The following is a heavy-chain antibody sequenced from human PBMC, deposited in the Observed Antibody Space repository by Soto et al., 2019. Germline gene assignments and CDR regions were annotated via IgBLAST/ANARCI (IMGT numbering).Heavy chain of an antibody. V-gene: IGHV3-48*01. CDR1: GFTFSSYS. D-gene: IGHD5-12*01. Sequence: GGSLRLSCAASGFTFSSYSMNWVRQAPGKGLEWVSYISSSSSTIYYADSVKGRLTLSRDNAKNSLYLHMNSLRAEDTVVYYCASQSSEWLLFASWGQGTLVTVS. CDR2: ISSSSSTI. J-gene: IGHJ4*02. CDR3: ASQSSEWLLFAS.